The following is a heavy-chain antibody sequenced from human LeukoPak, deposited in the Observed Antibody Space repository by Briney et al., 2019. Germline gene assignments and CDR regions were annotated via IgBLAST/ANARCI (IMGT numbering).Heavy chain of an antibody. CDR1: GYSISSRNW. CDR2: IYYSGST. D-gene: IGHD7-27*01. CDR3: ARVWATRDAFDI. V-gene: IGHV4-28*03. Sequence: SETLSLTCAVSGYSISSRNWWGWIRQPPGKGLEWIGYIYYSGSTNYNPSLKSRVTISVDTSKNQFSLKLSSVTAADTAVYYCARVWATRDAFDIWGQGTMVTVSS. J-gene: IGHJ3*02.